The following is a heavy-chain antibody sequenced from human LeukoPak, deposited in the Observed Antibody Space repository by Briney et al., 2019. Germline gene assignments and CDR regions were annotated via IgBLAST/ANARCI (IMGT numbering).Heavy chain of an antibody. CDR2: INHSGST. J-gene: IGHJ6*03. D-gene: IGHD5-18*01. V-gene: IGHV4-34*01. Sequence: SETLSLTCAVYGGSFSGYYWSWIRQPPGKGLEWIGEINHSGSTNYNPSLKSRVTISVDTSKNQFSLKLSSVTAADTAVYYCARTTEGGYTSAYFYYYYMDAWGKGTTVTISS. CDR3: ARTTEGGYTSAYFYYYYMDA. CDR1: GGSFSGYY.